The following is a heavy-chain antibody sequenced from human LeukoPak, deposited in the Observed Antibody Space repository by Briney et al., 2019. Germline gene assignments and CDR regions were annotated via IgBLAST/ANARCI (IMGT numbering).Heavy chain of an antibody. Sequence: GGSLRLSCANSRFTFSRNWMDWGRQAPGKGLVWVSRIKTDGSSTTYADFVQGRFTISRDNAKNTLYLQMNSLRADDTAVYYCVRGRGVPEYYSDYWGQGTLVTVSS. D-gene: IGHD2-2*01. V-gene: IGHV3-74*01. CDR2: IKTDGSST. CDR3: VRGRGVPEYYSDY. J-gene: IGHJ4*02. CDR1: RFTFSRNW.